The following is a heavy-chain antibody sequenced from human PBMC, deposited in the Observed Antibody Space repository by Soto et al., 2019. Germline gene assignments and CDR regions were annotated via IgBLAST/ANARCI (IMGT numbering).Heavy chain of an antibody. CDR3: ARHECSGGSCYPFDY. Sequence: PSETLSLTCTVSGGSISSYYWSWIQQPPGKGLEWIGYIYYSGSTNYNPSLKSRVTISVDTSKNQFSLELSSVTAADTAVYYCARHECSGGSCYPFDYWGQGTPVTVSS. J-gene: IGHJ4*02. V-gene: IGHV4-59*08. D-gene: IGHD2-15*01. CDR2: IYYSGST. CDR1: GGSISSYY.